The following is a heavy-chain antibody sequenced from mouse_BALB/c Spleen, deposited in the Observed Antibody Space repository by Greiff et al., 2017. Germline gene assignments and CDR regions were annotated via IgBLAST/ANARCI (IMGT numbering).Heavy chain of an antibody. D-gene: IGHD1-1*01. CDR2: INSNGGST. J-gene: IGHJ4*01. Sequence: EVQGVESGGGLVKLGGSLKLSCAASGFTFSSYYMSWVRQTPEKRLELVAAINSNGGSTYYPDTVKGRFTISRDNAKNNLYLQMSSLKSEDTAMYYCARGGNYAMDYWGQGTSVTASS. CDR1: GFTFSSYY. CDR3: ARGGNYAMDY. V-gene: IGHV5-6-2*01.